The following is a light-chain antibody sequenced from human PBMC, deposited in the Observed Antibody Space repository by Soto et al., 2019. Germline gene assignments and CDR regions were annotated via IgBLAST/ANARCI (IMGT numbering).Light chain of an antibody. Sequence: QSALTQPASVSGSPGQSITISCTGTSSDVGGVNYVSWYQHHPGKAPKLMIFAVSNRPSGVSNRFSGSKSGNTASLTISGLRAEDEADYYCSSYTSSSILFGGGTKLTVL. CDR3: SSYTSSSIL. CDR2: AVS. J-gene: IGLJ2*01. V-gene: IGLV2-14*03. CDR1: SSDVGGVNY.